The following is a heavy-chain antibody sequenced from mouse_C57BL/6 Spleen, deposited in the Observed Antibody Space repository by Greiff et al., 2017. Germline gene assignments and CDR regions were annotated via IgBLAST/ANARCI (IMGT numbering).Heavy chain of an antibody. D-gene: IGHD1-2*01. CDR3: ARDHGGDY. Sequence: QVQLQQPGAELVKPGASVKLSCKASGYTFTSYWMHWVKQRPGQGLEWIGIIHPNSGSTNYNEKFKSKATLTVDKSSSTANMQLSSLTAEDSAVYYCARDHGGDYWGQGTTLTVSS. J-gene: IGHJ2*01. V-gene: IGHV1-64*01. CDR2: IHPNSGST. CDR1: GYTFTSYW.